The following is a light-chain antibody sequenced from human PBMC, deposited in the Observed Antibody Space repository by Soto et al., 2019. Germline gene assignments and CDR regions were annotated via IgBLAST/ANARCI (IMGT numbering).Light chain of an antibody. CDR1: QSVSSSY. Sequence: EIVLTQSPGTLSLSPGERATLSCRASQSVSSSYLAWYQQKPGQAPRLLIYGASSRATGIPDRFSGSGSGKDLPLNISRMEPEDFAVYYCQQYGSSPLTFGGGTKVEIK. V-gene: IGKV3-20*01. J-gene: IGKJ4*01. CDR3: QQYGSSPLT. CDR2: GAS.